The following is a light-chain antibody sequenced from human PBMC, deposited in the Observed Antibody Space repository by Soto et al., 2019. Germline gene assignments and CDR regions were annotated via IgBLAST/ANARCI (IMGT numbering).Light chain of an antibody. V-gene: IGKV3-15*01. CDR2: GAS. CDR3: QQYYQRWT. J-gene: IGKJ1*01. CDR1: QSVSNN. Sequence: IVLSQSPGTQSLSPVERATLSCRATQSVSNNLAWYPVTTGQAPRLLVYGASIRATGIPARFSGSGSGTEYSLTISRLQSEDFGVYFSQQYYQRWTFGQGTKVDIK.